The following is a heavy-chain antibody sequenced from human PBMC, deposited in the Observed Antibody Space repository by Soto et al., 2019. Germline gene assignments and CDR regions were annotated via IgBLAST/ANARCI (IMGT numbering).Heavy chain of an antibody. CDR3: ARGARDFDY. CDR2: MWYDESKK. J-gene: IGHJ4*02. CDR1: VFTFNTYV. V-gene: IGHV3-33*01. D-gene: IGHD3-16*01. Sequence: PGWSLRLSCAPSVFTFNTYVMHWVRQAPGKGLEWLALMWYDESKKYYGDSVRGRFTISRDNSWDTLYLQMNSLRAEDTAVYYCARGARDFDYWGQGTLVTVSS.